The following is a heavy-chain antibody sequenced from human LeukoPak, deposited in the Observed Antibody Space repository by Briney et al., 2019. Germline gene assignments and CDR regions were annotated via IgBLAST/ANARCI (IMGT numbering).Heavy chain of an antibody. V-gene: IGHV3-30*02. CDR2: IQYDGNNK. Sequence: GGALRVSCTASEIRFSNCGMLGVGQAPAKELEGVAFIQYDGNNKYYAASVKGRFTISRDNSKHPLYLQMNSLRGDETAVYYCAKIDSTGSYYDNWGQGTLVTVSS. CDR3: AKIDSTGSYYDN. CDR1: EIRFSNCG. J-gene: IGHJ4*02. D-gene: IGHD3-22*01.